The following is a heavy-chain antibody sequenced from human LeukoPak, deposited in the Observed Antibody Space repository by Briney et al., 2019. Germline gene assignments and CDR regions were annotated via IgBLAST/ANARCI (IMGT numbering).Heavy chain of an antibody. CDR3: ARRRAAAGPFDY. V-gene: IGHV4-39*01. CDR2: INYRGNT. D-gene: IGHD6-13*01. Sequence: SETLSLTCSVSGGSFSGGIYYWGWIRQPPGKGLEWIGNINYRGNTVYNPSLESRVSMSVDTSRSQFSLRLRTVTAADTSVYYCARRRAAAGPFDYSGQGTRVPVSS. CDR1: GGSFSGGIYY. J-gene: IGHJ4*02.